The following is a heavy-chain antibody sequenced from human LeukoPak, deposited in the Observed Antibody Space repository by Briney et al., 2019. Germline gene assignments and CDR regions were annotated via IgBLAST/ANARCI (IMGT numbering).Heavy chain of an antibody. Sequence: SETLSLTCTVSGGSVSRGGYYWNWIRQHPGKGLEWIGFTSYSEGTYYNPSLMSRITISVDRSQNQFSLKMRDVTAADTAVYFCSTADWESFYFDSWGQGALVAVSS. D-gene: IGHD1-26*01. V-gene: IGHV4-31*03. CDR1: GGSVSRGGYY. J-gene: IGHJ4*02. CDR2: TSYSEGT. CDR3: STADWESFYFDS.